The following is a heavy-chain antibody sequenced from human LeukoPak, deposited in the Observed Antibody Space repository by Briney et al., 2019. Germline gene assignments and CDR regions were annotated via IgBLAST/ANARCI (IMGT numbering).Heavy chain of an antibody. CDR1: GYTFTSYY. D-gene: IGHD6-19*01. CDR2: INPSGGST. V-gene: IGHV1-46*01. J-gene: IGHJ4*02. Sequence: RASVKVSCKASGYTFTSYYMHWVRQAPGQGLEWMGIINPSGGSTSYAQKFQGRVTMTRDPSTSTVYMDLSSLRSEDTAVYYCAREEGGSGWYPHYWGQGTLVTASA. CDR3: AREEGGSGWYPHY.